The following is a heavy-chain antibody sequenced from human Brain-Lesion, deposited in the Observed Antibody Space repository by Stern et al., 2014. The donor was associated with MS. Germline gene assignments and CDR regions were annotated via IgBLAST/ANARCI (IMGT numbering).Heavy chain of an antibody. J-gene: IGHJ6*02. CDR3: ARVYNTIYGIVTQRGSGMDV. V-gene: IGHV3-7*01. D-gene: IGHD3-3*01. CDR1: GFTFGNYW. Sequence: VQLVQSGGGLVQPGGSLTISCTAAGFTFGNYWMTWVRQAPGKGLEWVAKIKADGTEKNYVDSVKGRFTISIDNARNSLYLQMNSLRVEDPALYYCARVYNTIYGIVTQRGSGMDVWGQGTTVIVSS. CDR2: IKADGTEK.